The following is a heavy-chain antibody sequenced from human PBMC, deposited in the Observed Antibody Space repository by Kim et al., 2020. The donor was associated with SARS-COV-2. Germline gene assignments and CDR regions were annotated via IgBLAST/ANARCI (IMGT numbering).Heavy chain of an antibody. D-gene: IGHD6-19*01. V-gene: IGHV4-34*01. Sequence: NYRPCLKSRVTISIDTPKNQFSLELRSVTAADTAVYYCARGPGLVYAFDIWGQGTMVTVSS. J-gene: IGHJ3*02. CDR3: ARGPGLVYAFDI.